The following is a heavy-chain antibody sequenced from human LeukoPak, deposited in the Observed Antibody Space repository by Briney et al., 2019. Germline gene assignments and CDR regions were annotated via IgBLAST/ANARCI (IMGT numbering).Heavy chain of an antibody. CDR2: IKQDGSEK. CDR1: GFTFSSYW. D-gene: IGHD3-10*01. Sequence: GGSLRLSCAASGFTFSSYWMSWVRQAPGKGLEWVANIKQDGSEKYYVDSVKGRFTISRDNAKNSLYLQMNSLRAEDTAVYYCARWFGELWTYYYYCMDVWGKGTTVTVSS. J-gene: IGHJ6*03. CDR3: ARWFGELWTYYYYCMDV. V-gene: IGHV3-7*01.